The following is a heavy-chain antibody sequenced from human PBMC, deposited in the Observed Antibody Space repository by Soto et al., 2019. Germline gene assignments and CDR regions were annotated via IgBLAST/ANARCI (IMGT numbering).Heavy chain of an antibody. CDR3: EKRRGAGGHFDY. V-gene: IGHV3-23*01. Sequence: GGSLRLSCAASGFTFSSYAMGWVRQGPGKGLEWVAVVSIGGSTHYADSVRGRFTISRDNSKNTLSLQMNSLTAEDTAVYFCEKRRGAGGHFDYWGQGALVTVSS. D-gene: IGHD2-15*01. CDR1: GFTFSSYA. J-gene: IGHJ4*02. CDR2: VSIGGST.